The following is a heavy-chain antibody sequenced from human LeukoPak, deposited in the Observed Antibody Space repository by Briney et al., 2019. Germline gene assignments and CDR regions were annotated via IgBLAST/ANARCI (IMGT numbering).Heavy chain of an antibody. V-gene: IGHV3-7*01. J-gene: IGHJ4*02. D-gene: IGHD2-15*01. CDR1: GFSFSSSW. CDR3: ARDPQYAALDY. CDR2: LKPDGSATT. Sequence: GGSLRLSCAASGFSFSSSWMSWVRQPPGKGLERGADLKPDGSATTYYVDSVKGRFTVSRDNAKNFLYLQMNNLRVEDTAIYYCARDPQYAALDYWGQGILVTVSS.